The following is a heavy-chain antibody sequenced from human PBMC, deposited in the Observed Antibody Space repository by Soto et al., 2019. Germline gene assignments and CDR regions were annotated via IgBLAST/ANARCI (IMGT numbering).Heavy chain of an antibody. D-gene: IGHD3-22*01. Sequence: PSETLSLTCTVSGGSISGGGYYWSWIRQHPGKGLEWIGYIYYSGSTYYNPSLKSRVTISVDTSKNQFSLKLSSVTAADTAVYYCARALSSAQWGHFDYWGQGTLVTVSS. CDR1: GGSISGGGYY. CDR2: IYYSGST. V-gene: IGHV4-31*03. J-gene: IGHJ4*02. CDR3: ARALSSAQWGHFDY.